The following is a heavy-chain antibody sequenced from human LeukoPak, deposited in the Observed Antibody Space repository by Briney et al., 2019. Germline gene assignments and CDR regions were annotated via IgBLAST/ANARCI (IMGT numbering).Heavy chain of an antibody. V-gene: IGHV3-21*01. CDR1: GFTFSSYS. D-gene: IGHD6-13*01. Sequence: PGGSLRLSCAASGFTFSSYSLNWVRQAPGKGLEWVSSISSSSSYIYYADSVKGRFTISRDNAKNSLYLQMNSLRAEDTAVYYCARAHTSQQLVRWVIDDYYYYMDVWGKGTTVTVSS. CDR3: ARAHTSQQLVRWVIDDYYYYMDV. J-gene: IGHJ6*03. CDR2: ISSSSSYI.